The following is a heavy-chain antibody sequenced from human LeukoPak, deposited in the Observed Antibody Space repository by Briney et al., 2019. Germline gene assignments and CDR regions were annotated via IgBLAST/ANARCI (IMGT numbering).Heavy chain of an antibody. V-gene: IGHV4-39*01. CDR3: ASLYYYGSGSYQAPYFDY. CDR1: GGSISSSSYY. D-gene: IGHD3-10*01. Sequence: KPSETLSLTCTVSGGSISSSSYYWGWIRQPPGKGLEWIGSIYYSGSTYYNPSLKSRSTVSVDASKNQFSLKLSSVTAADTAVYYCASLYYYGSGSYQAPYFDYWGQGTLVTVSS. J-gene: IGHJ4*02. CDR2: IYYSGST.